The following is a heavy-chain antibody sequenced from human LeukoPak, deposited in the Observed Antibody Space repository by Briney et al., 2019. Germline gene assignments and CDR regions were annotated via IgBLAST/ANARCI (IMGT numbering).Heavy chain of an antibody. V-gene: IGHV4-39*01. D-gene: IGHD3-9*01. CDR1: GGSISSSSYY. CDR3: ARGPPTNGLRYFDWLGGTSLPYYGMDV. CDR2: IYYTGST. Sequence: PSETLSLTCTVSGGSISSSSYYWGWIRQPPGKGLEWIGAIYYTGSTYYNPSLKSRVTISGDTSENQFSLKLSSVTAADTAVYYCARGPPTNGLRYFDWLGGTSLPYYGMDVWGQGTTVTVSS. J-gene: IGHJ6*02.